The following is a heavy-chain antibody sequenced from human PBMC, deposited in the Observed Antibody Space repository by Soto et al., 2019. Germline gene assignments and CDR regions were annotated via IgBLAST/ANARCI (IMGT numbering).Heavy chain of an antibody. CDR3: AKDIFVEGYYYYYMDV. Sequence: GGALRLSCAASGFTFSSYAMSWVRQAPGKGLEWVSAISGSGGSTYYADSVKGRFTISRDNSKNTLYLQMNSLRAEDTAVYYCAKDIFVEGYYYYYMDVWGKGTTVNVSS. V-gene: IGHV3-23*01. CDR2: ISGSGGST. CDR1: GFTFSSYA. J-gene: IGHJ6*03.